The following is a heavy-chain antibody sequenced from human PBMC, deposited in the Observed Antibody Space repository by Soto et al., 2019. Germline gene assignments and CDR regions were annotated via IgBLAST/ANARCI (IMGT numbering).Heavy chain of an antibody. CDR2: IYYSGCT. J-gene: IGHJ4*02. D-gene: IGHD3-16*01. V-gene: IGHV4-59*01. Sequence: QVQLQESGPGLVKPSETLSLTCTVSGGSISSYYWSWIRQPPGKGLEWIGYIYYSGCTNYNPSLKSRVTISVDTSKSQFSLKLSSVTAADTAVYYCARAWGYYLDYWGQGTLVTVSS. CDR3: ARAWGYYLDY. CDR1: GGSISSYY.